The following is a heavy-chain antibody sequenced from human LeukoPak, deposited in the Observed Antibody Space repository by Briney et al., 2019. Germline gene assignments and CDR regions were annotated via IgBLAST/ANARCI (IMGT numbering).Heavy chain of an antibody. J-gene: IGHJ4*02. CDR2: IYHSGST. D-gene: IGHD6-13*01. CDR1: GGSISSGGYY. CDR3: ARGGIAAPHFDY. V-gene: IGHV4-30-2*01. Sequence: PSETLSLTCTVSGGSISSGGYYWSCIRQPPGKGLECIGYIYHSGSTYYNPSLKSRVTISVDRSKNQFSLKLSSVTAADTAVYYCARGGIAAPHFDYWGQGTLVTVSS.